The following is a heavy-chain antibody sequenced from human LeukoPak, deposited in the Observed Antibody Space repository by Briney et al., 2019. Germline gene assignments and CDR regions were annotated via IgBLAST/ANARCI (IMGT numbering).Heavy chain of an antibody. CDR2: IGQDGSEN. Sequence: PGGSLTLSCAASGFTFSNYWMNWVRQAPGKGLEWVASIGQDGSENYYVDSVKGRFTISRDNAKNSLYLQMNSLRVEDTAVYYCARGGGWYFDYWGQGALITASS. D-gene: IGHD6-19*01. V-gene: IGHV3-7*01. J-gene: IGHJ4*02. CDR3: ARGGGWYFDY. CDR1: GFTFSNYW.